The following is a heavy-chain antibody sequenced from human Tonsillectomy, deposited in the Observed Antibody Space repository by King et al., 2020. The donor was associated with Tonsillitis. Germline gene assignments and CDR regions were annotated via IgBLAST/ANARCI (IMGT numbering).Heavy chain of an antibody. D-gene: IGHD2-2*01. Sequence: VQLQQWGAGLLKPSETLSLTCGVYGGSFSGYYWSWIRQPPGKGLEWIGEINHSGSTNYNPSLKSRVTVLVDTSKNQFSLKLSSVTAADTAVYYCARGQDCNGSSCYFRPRGNWFDPWGQGTLVTVSS. CDR3: ARGQDCNGSSCYFRPRGNWFDP. CDR2: INHSGST. CDR1: GGSFSGYY. V-gene: IGHV4-34*01. J-gene: IGHJ5*02.